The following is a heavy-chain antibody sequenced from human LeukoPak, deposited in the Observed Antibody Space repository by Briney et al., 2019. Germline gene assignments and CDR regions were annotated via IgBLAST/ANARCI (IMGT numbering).Heavy chain of an antibody. J-gene: IGHJ4*02. CDR3: ARGGWLPDY. V-gene: IGHV3-7*01. Sequence: GGSLRLSCAASGFTFTIYWMSWVRQAPGKGLEWVANIKLDGSEKYYVDSVKGRFTISRGNAKNSLYLQMNSLRAEDTAVYYCARGGWLPDYWGQGTLVTVSS. D-gene: IGHD3-22*01. CDR1: GFTFTIYW. CDR2: IKLDGSEK.